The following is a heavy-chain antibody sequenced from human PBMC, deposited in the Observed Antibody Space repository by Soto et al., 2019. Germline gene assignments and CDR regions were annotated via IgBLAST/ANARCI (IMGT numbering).Heavy chain of an antibody. CDR3: ANGLELRGALSY. CDR1: GFTFSSYA. D-gene: IGHD1-7*01. Sequence: EVQLLESGGGLVQPGGSLRLSCAASGFTFSSYAMSWVRQAPGKGLEWVSAISGSGGSTYYADSVKGRFTISRDNSKNTLYVENNSLRGEDTGVYYCANGLELRGALSYWGQGTLVTVSS. J-gene: IGHJ4*01. V-gene: IGHV3-23*01. CDR2: ISGSGGST.